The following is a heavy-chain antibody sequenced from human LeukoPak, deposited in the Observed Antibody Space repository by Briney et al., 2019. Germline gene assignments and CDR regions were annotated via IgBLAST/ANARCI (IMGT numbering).Heavy chain of an antibody. Sequence: PGGSLRLSCAASGFTFSSYGMHWVRQAPGKGLEWVAVIWFDGTNKYYADSVKGRFTISRDNSKNTLYLQMTSLRAEDTALYFCARGVAVAGLDYWGQGTLVTVSS. CDR2: IWFDGTNK. CDR3: ARGVAVAGLDY. CDR1: GFTFSSYG. D-gene: IGHD6-19*01. V-gene: IGHV3-33*01. J-gene: IGHJ4*02.